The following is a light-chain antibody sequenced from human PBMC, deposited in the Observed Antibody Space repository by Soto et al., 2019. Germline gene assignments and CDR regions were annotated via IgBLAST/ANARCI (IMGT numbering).Light chain of an antibody. Sequence: QSALTQPRSVSGSPGQSVTISCTGTSSDVGGYNYVSWYQQYPGKAPKLMICDVTTRPSGIPDRFSGSKSGNTASLTISGLQAEYEADYYCFSYAGDYTVVFGTGTKLTVL. CDR2: DVT. CDR1: SSDVGGYNY. V-gene: IGLV2-11*01. J-gene: IGLJ1*01. CDR3: FSYAGDYTVV.